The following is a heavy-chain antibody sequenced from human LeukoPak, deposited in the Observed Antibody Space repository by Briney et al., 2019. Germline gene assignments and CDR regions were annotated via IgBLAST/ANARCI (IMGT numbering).Heavy chain of an antibody. D-gene: IGHD2-21*02. CDR3: ATADLALGGDCLCFDP. V-gene: IGHV1-8*01. CDR2: MNPKRGNT. CDR1: GYTFTSYD. J-gene: IGHJ5*02. Sequence: GASVKVSCKASGYTFTSYDINSGRQATGQGLEWLGGMNPKRGNTGYTQKFQGRVTMTRYTYISTAYMEMSSLRSEDMAVYYCATADLALGGDCLCFDPWGQGILVTVSS.